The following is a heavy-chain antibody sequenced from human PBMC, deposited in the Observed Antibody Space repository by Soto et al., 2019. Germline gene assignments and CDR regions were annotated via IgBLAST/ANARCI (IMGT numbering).Heavy chain of an antibody. Sequence: ETLSLTCTVSGGSISSYYWSWIRQPPGKGLEWIGYIYYSGSTNYNPSLKSRVTISVDTSKNQFSLKLSSVTAADTAVYYCARATYDSSGYYYPRYWRQGTLVTVSS. D-gene: IGHD3-22*01. V-gene: IGHV4-59*01. CDR3: ARATYDSSGYYYPRY. CDR1: GGSISSYY. J-gene: IGHJ4*02. CDR2: IYYSGST.